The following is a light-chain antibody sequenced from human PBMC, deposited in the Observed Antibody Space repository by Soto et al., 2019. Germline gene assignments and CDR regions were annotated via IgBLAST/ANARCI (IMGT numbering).Light chain of an antibody. CDR2: AAS. CDR1: QTISDF. V-gene: IGKV1-39*01. Sequence: DIQMTQSPSSLSASIGDRVIITCRASQTISDFLNWYQLKPGKAPKLLIYAASNLQSGVPSRFSGSGSGTDSTLTISRLQPEDFATYTCQQSFSTPRTFGQGTKVEIK. CDR3: QQSFSTPRT. J-gene: IGKJ1*01.